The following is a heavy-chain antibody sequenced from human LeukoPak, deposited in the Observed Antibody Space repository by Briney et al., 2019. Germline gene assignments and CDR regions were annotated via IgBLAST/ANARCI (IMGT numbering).Heavy chain of an antibody. J-gene: IGHJ4*02. D-gene: IGHD2-15*01. CDR3: ARGVVMVVGGENFDY. CDR1: GGSFSGYY. CDR2: INHSGST. Sequence: SETLSLTCAVYGGSFSGYYWSWIRQPPGKGLEWIGEINHSGSTNHNPSLKSRVTISVDTSKNQFSLKLSSVTAADTAVYYCARGVVMVVGGENFDYWGQGTLVTVSS. V-gene: IGHV4-34*01.